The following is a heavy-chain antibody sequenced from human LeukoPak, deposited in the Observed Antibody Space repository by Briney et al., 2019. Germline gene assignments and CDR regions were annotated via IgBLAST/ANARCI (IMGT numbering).Heavy chain of an antibody. CDR1: GFTFSSYS. V-gene: IGHV3-21*01. Sequence: GGSLRLSCAASGFTFSSYSMNWVRQAPGKGLEWVSSISSSSSSYIYYADSVKGRFTISRDNAKNSLYLQMNSLRAEDTAVYYCARTGEWSPDAFDIWGQGTMVTVSS. CDR2: ISSSSSSYI. J-gene: IGHJ3*02. D-gene: IGHD3-3*01. CDR3: ARTGEWSPDAFDI.